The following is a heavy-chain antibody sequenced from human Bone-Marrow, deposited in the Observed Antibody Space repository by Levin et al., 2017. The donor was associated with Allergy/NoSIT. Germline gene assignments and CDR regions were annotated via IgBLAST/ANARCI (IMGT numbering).Heavy chain of an antibody. CDR3: ARDLPVNNSTPEIDY. CDR2: IRSKADGGTI. J-gene: IGHJ4*02. V-gene: IGHV3-15*01. Sequence: GESLKISCAASGFIFSSAWMSWVRQVPEKGLEWVGRIRSKADGGTIDYGSFVQVSFTISSDDSRSMFYLQMDSLNTEDTALYYCARDLPVNNSTPEIDYWGQGTLVTVSS. CDR1: GFIFSSAW. D-gene: IGHD2/OR15-2a*01.